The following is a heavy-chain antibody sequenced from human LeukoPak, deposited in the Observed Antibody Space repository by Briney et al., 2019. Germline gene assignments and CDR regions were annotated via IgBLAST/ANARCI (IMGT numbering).Heavy chain of an antibody. J-gene: IGHJ6*03. CDR2: IKQDGSEK. Sequence: PGGSLRLSCAASGFTFSSYWMSWVRQAPGKGLEWVANIKQDGSEKYYVDSVKGRFTISRDNAKNSLYLQMNSLRAEDTAVYYCARSTHQRVVVAATEYYYYYYYMDVWGKGTTVTVSS. D-gene: IGHD2-15*01. V-gene: IGHV3-7*01. CDR1: GFTFSSYW. CDR3: ARSTHQRVVVAATEYYYYYYYMDV.